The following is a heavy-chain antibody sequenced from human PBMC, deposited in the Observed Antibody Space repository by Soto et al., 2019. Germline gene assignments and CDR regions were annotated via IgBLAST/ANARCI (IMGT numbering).Heavy chain of an antibody. CDR2: MYYSGST. V-gene: IGHV4-39*01. J-gene: IGHJ4*02. CDR1: GGSISSSSHY. Sequence: LSLTCTVSGGSISSSSHYWGWIRQPPGKWLEWIGSMYYSGSTYYNSSLRSRVTISVDTSKNQFSLKLTSVTAADTAMYYCARQTNYYFGSVSFLDYFAQGSPVTVSA. D-gene: IGHD3-10*01. CDR3: ARQTNYYFGSVSFLDY.